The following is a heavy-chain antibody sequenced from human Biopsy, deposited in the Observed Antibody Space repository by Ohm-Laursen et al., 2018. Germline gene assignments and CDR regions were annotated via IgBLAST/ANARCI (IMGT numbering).Heavy chain of an antibody. J-gene: IGHJ6*02. V-gene: IGHV3-21*01. CDR2: IKNSENYT. CDR1: GFRFSLYS. Sequence: SLRLSCAASGFRFSLYSMNWVRQAPGKGLEWVSSIKNSENYTYYADSVKGRFIIPRDNAKNSLYLQMNGLRVEDTAVYYGATDFGYCGNNVCSSDFYYGMDVWGQGTTVTVSS. CDR3: ATDFGYCGNNVCSSDFYYGMDV. D-gene: IGHD5/OR15-5a*01.